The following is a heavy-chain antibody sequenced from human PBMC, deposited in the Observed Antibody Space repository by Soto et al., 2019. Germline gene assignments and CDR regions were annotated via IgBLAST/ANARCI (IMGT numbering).Heavy chain of an antibody. V-gene: IGHV3-23*01. Sequence: EVQLLESGGGLVQPGGSLRLSCAASGFTFSSYEMSWVRQAPGKGLEWVSVVSGNGGSTHYADSVQGRFTISRDNSKNTVYLQMNSLSAEDTAVYYCAKARSLVVTAMDVWGHGTTVTVSS. J-gene: IGHJ6*02. CDR3: AKARSLVVTAMDV. CDR1: GFTFSSYE. CDR2: VSGNGGST. D-gene: IGHD2-21*02.